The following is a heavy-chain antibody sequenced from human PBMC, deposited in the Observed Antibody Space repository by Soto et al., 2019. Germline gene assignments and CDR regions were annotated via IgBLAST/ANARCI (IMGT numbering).Heavy chain of an antibody. Sequence: GGSLRLSCAASGFTFSGSAMHWVRQASGKGLEWVGRIRSKANSYATAYAASVKGRFTISRDDSKNTAYLQMNSLKTEDTAVYYCTLDYGDYVYGYYYYGMDVWGQGTTVTVSS. CDR2: IRSKANSYAT. CDR3: TLDYGDYVYGYYYYGMDV. D-gene: IGHD4-17*01. CDR1: GFTFSGSA. V-gene: IGHV3-73*01. J-gene: IGHJ6*02.